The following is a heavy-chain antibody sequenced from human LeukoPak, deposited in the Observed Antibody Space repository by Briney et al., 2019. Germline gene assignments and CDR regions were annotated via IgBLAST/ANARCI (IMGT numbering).Heavy chain of an antibody. J-gene: IGHJ4*02. CDR2: IKSKTDGGTT. V-gene: IGHV3-15*01. CDR3: TTDLVVGFPAVLQPPPEFDY. Sequence: PGGSLRLSCAASGFTFSNAWMSWVRQAPGKGLEWVGRIKSKTDGGTTDYAAPVKGRFTISRDDSKNTLYLQMNSLKTEVTAVYYCTTDLVVGFPAVLQPPPEFDYWGQGTLVTVSS. D-gene: IGHD1-14*01. CDR1: GFTFSNAW.